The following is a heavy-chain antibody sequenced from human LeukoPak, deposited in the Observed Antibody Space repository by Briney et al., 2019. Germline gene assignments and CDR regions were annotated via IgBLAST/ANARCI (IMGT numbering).Heavy chain of an antibody. J-gene: IGHJ4*02. V-gene: IGHV3-53*01. CDR3: AREGGPYSSTLRGC. CDR2: MYASGTT. CDR1: GFTVSGNY. Sequence: GGSLRLSCVVSGFTVSGNYMSWVRQAPGKGLEWVSIMYASGTTDYADSVKGRFTISRDNSKNTLYLQMSSLRVEDTAVYYCAREGGPYSSTLRGCWGQGTLVIVSS. D-gene: IGHD6-19*01.